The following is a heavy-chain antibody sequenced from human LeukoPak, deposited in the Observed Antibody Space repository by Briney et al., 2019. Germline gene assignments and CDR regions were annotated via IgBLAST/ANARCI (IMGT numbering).Heavy chain of an antibody. J-gene: IGHJ5*02. Sequence: SETLSLTCAVYSGSFSGYYWTWFRQPPGKGLEWIGEFNHSWGAKYNPSFKSRVTISVDTSNNHLSLKLSSVTAADTAVYYCARDSVAGFYWDWFDPWGQGTLVTVSS. CDR2: FNHSWGA. V-gene: IGHV4-34*01. D-gene: IGHD6-19*01. CDR3: ARDSVAGFYWDWFDP. CDR1: SGSFSGYY.